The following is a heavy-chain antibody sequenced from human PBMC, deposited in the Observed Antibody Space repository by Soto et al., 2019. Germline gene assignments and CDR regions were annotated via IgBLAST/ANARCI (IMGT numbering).Heavy chain of an antibody. D-gene: IGHD6-19*01. J-gene: IGHJ4*02. V-gene: IGHV3-53*02. CDR1: GLTVSSNY. Sequence: EVQLVETGGGLIQPGGSLRLSCAASGLTVSSNYMSWVRQAPGKGLEWVSVIYSGGTTYYADSVKGRFTISRDNSKNTLYLQMNSLRAEDTAVYYWARARIAVAGTHFDYWGQGALVTVSS. CDR3: ARARIAVAGTHFDY. CDR2: IYSGGTT.